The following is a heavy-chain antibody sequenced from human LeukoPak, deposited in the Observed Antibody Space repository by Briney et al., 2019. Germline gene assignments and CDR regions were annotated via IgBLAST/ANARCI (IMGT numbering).Heavy chain of an antibody. V-gene: IGHV1-8*01. CDR2: MNPNSGNT. Sequence: ASGKLSCKASGYTFTSYDINWVRQATGQGLEWMGWMNPNSGNTGYAQKYQVRVTMTRNTSISTAYLELSSLSFEDRAVYYCSKGKGSSWYGDWGQGTPVTVAS. CDR3: SKGKGSSWYGD. CDR1: GYTFTSYD. D-gene: IGHD6-13*01. J-gene: IGHJ4*02.